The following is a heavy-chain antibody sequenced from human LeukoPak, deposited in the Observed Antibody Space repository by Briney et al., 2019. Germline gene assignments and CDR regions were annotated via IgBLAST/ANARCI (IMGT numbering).Heavy chain of an antibody. Sequence: SSETLSLTCTVSGGSISSYYWGWIRQPPGKGLEWIGSIYYSGSTYYNPSLKSRVTISVDTSKNQFSLKLSSVTAADTAVYYCARLFPAFPVDYWGQGTLVTVSS. D-gene: IGHD2/OR15-2a*01. CDR1: GGSISSYY. CDR3: ARLFPAFPVDY. CDR2: IYYSGST. V-gene: IGHV4-39*01. J-gene: IGHJ4*02.